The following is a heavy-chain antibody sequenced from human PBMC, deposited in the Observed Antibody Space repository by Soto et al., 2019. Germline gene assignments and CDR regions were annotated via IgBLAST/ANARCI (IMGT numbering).Heavy chain of an antibody. CDR2: IYYSGST. J-gene: IGHJ4*02. D-gene: IGHD3-10*01. CDR3: ARHMDTMVRGVIMGFDY. CDR1: GGSISSSSYY. V-gene: IGHV4-39*01. Sequence: PSETLSLTCTVSGGSISSSSYYWGWIRQPPGKGLEWIGSIYYSGSTYYNPSLKSRVTISVDTSRNQFSLKLSSVTAADTAVYYCARHMDTMVRGVIMGFDYWGQGTLVTVS.